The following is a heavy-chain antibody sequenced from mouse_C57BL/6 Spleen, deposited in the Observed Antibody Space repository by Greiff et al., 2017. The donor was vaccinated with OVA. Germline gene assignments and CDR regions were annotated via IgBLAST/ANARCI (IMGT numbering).Heavy chain of an antibody. J-gene: IGHJ4*01. CDR1: GYTFTDYY. D-gene: IGHD2-5*01. V-gene: IGHV1-76*01. CDR3: ARGGGAYYSNLYAMDY. Sequence: VKLMESGAELVRPGASVKLSCKASGYTFTDYYINWVKQRPGQGLEWIARIYPGSGNTYYNEKFKGKATLTAEKSSSTAYMQLSSLTSEDSAVYFCARGGGAYYSNLYAMDYWGQGTSVTVSS. CDR2: IYPGSGNT.